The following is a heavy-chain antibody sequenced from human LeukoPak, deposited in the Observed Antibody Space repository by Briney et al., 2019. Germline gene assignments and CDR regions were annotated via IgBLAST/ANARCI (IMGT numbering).Heavy chain of an antibody. CDR3: ATLYYYDSSV. V-gene: IGHV4-39*01. CDR1: GGSISSRRYY. J-gene: IGHJ4*02. CDR2: IYHSGCT. Sequence: SETLFLTCSVPGGSISSRRYYTGWIRQPPGKGLEWFWRIYHSGCTYYNPSLNSREAISVDTSKNQFSLKLSSVSAADTAVYYCATLYYYDSSVWGQGTLVTVSS. D-gene: IGHD3-22*01.